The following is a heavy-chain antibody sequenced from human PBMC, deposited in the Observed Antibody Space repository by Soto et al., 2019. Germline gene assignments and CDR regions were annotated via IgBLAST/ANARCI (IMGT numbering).Heavy chain of an antibody. CDR3: ATSVGIAPTGEDGMDV. D-gene: IGHD2-8*02. CDR2: IIPILTTP. Sequence: QVQLVQYGAEVKKTGSSVKVSCKASGGTFSIYGFSWVRQAPGQGPEWIGGIIPILTTPNYAQKFQGRVTIVADEFTTTVYMELSSLKFEDTAVYYGATSVGIAPTGEDGMDVWGQGTSVTVSS. V-gene: IGHV1-69*01. J-gene: IGHJ6*02. CDR1: GGTFSIYG.